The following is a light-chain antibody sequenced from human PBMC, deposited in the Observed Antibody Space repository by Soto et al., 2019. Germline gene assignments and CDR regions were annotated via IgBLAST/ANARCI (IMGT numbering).Light chain of an antibody. J-gene: IGKJ1*01. Sequence: EIVMTQSPATLSVSPGERATLSCRASQSVSNNLAWYQQKPGQAPRLLIYGASTRATGIPARFSGSGSGTEFTLTISSLQSEDFAVYHCQQYNNWPPTRTFGQGTKVDI. CDR3: QQYNNWPPTRT. V-gene: IGKV3-15*01. CDR2: GAS. CDR1: QSVSNN.